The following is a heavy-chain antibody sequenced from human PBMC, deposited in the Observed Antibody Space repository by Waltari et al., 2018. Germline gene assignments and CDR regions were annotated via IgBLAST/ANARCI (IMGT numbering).Heavy chain of an antibody. J-gene: IGHJ4*02. Sequence: QVQLQQWGAGLLKPSETLSLTCAVYGGSFSGYSWSWIRQPPGKGLEWIGEINHSGSTNYNPSLKSRVTISVDTSKNQFSLKLSSVTAADTAVYYCARRKYSSSWVVDYWGQGTLVTVSS. V-gene: IGHV4-34*01. CDR3: ARRKYSSSWVVDY. CDR1: GGSFSGYS. CDR2: INHSGST. D-gene: IGHD6-6*01.